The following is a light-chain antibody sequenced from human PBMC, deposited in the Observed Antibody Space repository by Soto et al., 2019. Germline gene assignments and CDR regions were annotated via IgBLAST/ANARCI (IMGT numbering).Light chain of an antibody. J-gene: IGLJ2*01. V-gene: IGLV2-8*01. CDR1: SSDVGGYNY. CDR3: SSYAGSNNFVV. Sequence: QLVLTQPPSASGSPGQSVTISCTGTSSDVGGYNYVSWYQQHPGKAPKLMIYEVSKRSSGVPDRFSGSKSGNTASLTVSGLQAEDEADYYCSSYAGSNNFVVFGGGTQLTVL. CDR2: EVS.